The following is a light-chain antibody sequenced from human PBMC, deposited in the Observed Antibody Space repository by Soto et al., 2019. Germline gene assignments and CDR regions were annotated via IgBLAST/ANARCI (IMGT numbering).Light chain of an antibody. Sequence: IVMTQSPVTLSVSPGERVTLSCRASQSVSSNLAWYQQKPGQAPSLLIYGAFTRATGIPARFSGTGSGTEFTLTISSXQSEDFALYYCQQYNDWPLTFGQGTKVDIK. J-gene: IGKJ1*01. CDR1: QSVSSN. CDR3: QQYNDWPLT. CDR2: GAF. V-gene: IGKV3-15*01.